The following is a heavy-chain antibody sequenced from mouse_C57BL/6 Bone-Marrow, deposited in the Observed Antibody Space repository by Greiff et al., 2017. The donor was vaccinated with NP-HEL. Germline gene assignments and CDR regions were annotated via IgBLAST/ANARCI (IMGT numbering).Heavy chain of an antibody. V-gene: IGHV1-59*01. CDR1: GYTFTSYW. J-gene: IGHJ2*01. CDR3: ARGRDDYDGGVYFVY. Sequence: QVQLQQPGAELVRPGTSVKLSCKASGYTFTSYWMHWVKQRPGQGLEWIGVIDPSDSYTNYNQKFKGKATLTVDTSSSTAYMQLSSLTSEDSAVYYCARGRDDYDGGVYFVYWGQGTTLTVSS. D-gene: IGHD2-4*01. CDR2: IDPSDSYT.